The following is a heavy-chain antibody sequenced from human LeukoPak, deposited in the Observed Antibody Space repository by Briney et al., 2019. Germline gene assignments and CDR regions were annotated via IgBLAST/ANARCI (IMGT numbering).Heavy chain of an antibody. CDR1: GGSINTYY. CDR3: ARLSTQGGYYYFYMDV. V-gene: IGHV4-59*01. Sequence: SETLSLTCTVSGGSINTYYWSWIRQPPGKGLEWIGYIYYSGSTNYNPSLKSRVTISVDTSKNQFSLKLSSVTAADTAVYYCARLSTQGGYYYFYMDVWGKGTMVTVSS. CDR2: IYYSGST. J-gene: IGHJ6*03.